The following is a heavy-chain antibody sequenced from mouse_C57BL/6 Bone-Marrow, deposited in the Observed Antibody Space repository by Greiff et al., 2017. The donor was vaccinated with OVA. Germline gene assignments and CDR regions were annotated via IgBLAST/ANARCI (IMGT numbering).Heavy chain of an antibody. Sequence: EVKLVDSGGGLVQPGGSLKLSCAASGFTFSDYYMYWVRQTPEKRLEWVAYISNGGGSTYYPDTVKGRFTISRDSAKNTLYLQMSRLKSEDTAMYYCARHGQLRLRGAMDYWGQGTSVTVSS. V-gene: IGHV5-12*01. J-gene: IGHJ4*01. D-gene: IGHD3-2*02. CDR3: ARHGQLRLRGAMDY. CDR1: GFTFSDYY. CDR2: ISNGGGST.